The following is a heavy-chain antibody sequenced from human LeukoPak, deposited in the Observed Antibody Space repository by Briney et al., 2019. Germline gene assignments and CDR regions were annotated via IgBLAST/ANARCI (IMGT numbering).Heavy chain of an antibody. Sequence: ASVKVSCKASGYTFTGYYMHWVRQAPGQGLEWMGWINPNSGGTNYAQKFQDRVTMTRDTSISTAYMELTSLRSDGTAVYYCARGDLVRGYYYMDVWGKGTTVTVSS. D-gene: IGHD6-6*01. J-gene: IGHJ6*03. CDR2: INPNSGGT. CDR1: GYTFTGYY. V-gene: IGHV1-2*02. CDR3: ARGDLVRGYYYMDV.